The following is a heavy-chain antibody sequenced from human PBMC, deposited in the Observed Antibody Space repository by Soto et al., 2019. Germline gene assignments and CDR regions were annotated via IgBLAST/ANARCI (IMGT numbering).Heavy chain of an antibody. CDR2: IKSWSDGGTT. Sequence: EGQLVESGGGLVEPGATLRLSCAASGFTFKNAWMSWVRQAPGKGLEWVGRIKSWSDGGTTDYGAPVKGRFSISRDDAKNTLSLQMNSLRTEDTAVYYCTTGTTVAKYYFDFWGQRTLVTVSS. J-gene: IGHJ4*02. D-gene: IGHD1-1*01. CDR1: GFTFKNAW. CDR3: TTGTTVAKYYFDF. V-gene: IGHV3-15*01.